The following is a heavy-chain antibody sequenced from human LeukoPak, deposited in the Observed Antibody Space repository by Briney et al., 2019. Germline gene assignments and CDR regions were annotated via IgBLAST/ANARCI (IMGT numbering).Heavy chain of an antibody. CDR1: GFTFSSYA. CDR3: ARDPRPRTTVTTLGWFDP. CDR2: ISYDGSNK. Sequence: GGSLRLSCAASGFTFSSYAMHWVRQAPGKGLEWVAVISYDGSNKYYADSVKGRFTISRDKSKNTLYLQMNSLRAEDTAVYYCARDPRPRTTVTTLGWFDPWGQGTLVTVSS. D-gene: IGHD4-17*01. V-gene: IGHV3-30*04. J-gene: IGHJ5*02.